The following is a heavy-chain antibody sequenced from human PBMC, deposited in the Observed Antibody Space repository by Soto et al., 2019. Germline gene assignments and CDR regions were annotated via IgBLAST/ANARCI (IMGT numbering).Heavy chain of an antibody. D-gene: IGHD6-13*01. J-gene: IGHJ6*02. V-gene: IGHV1-46*01. CDR1: GYTFTSYY. CDR2: INPSGGST. Sequence: ASVKVSCKASGYTFTSYYMHWVRQAPGQGLEWMGIINPSGGSTSYAQKFQGRVTMTRDTSTSTAYMELSSLRSEDTAVYYCAREIAAAGSYYYGMDVWGQGTTVTVSS. CDR3: AREIAAAGSYYYGMDV.